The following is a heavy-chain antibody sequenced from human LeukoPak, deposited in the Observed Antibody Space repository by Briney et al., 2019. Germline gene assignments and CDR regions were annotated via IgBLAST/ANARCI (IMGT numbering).Heavy chain of an antibody. CDR3: ARELDCSGGSCSRYYYYYYGMDV. CDR1: GFTFSGYS. V-gene: IGHV3-30*03. CDR2: ISYDGSNK. Sequence: PGGSLRLSCAASGFTFSGYSMNWVRQAPGKGLEWVAVISYDGSNKYYADSVKGRFTISRDNSKNTPYLQMNSLRAEDTAVYYCARELDCSGGSCSRYYYYYYGMDVWGQGTTVTVSS. D-gene: IGHD2-15*01. J-gene: IGHJ6*02.